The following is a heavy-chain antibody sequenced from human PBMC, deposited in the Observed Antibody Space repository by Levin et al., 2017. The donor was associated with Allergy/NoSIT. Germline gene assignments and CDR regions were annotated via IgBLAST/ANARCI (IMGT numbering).Heavy chain of an antibody. V-gene: IGHV3-73*01. J-gene: IGHJ4*02. CDR1: GFTFSGSA. D-gene: IGHD5-24*01. CDR2: IRSKANSYAT. Sequence: GESLKISCAASGFTFSGSAMHWVRQASGKGLEWVGRIRSKANSYATAYAASVKGRFTISRDDSKNTAYLQMNSLKTEDTAVYYCTLVEMATDPSYWGQGTLVTVSS. CDR3: TLVEMATDPSY.